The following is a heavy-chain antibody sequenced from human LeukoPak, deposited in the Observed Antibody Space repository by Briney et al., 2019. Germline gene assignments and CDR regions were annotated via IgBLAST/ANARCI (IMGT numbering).Heavy chain of an antibody. CDR2: IYYSGSS. Sequence: PSETLSLTCTVSGGSISSYYWSWIRQPPGKGLEWIGYIYYSGSSNYNPSLKSRVTVSADTSKNQFSLKLSSVTAADTAVYYCARGSVAKRNWFDPWGQGTLVTVSS. J-gene: IGHJ5*02. CDR3: ARGSVAKRNWFDP. V-gene: IGHV4-59*12. D-gene: IGHD2-15*01. CDR1: GGSISSYY.